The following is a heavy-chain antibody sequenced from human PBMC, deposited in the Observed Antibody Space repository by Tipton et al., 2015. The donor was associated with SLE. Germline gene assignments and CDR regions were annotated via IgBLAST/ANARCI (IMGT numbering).Heavy chain of an antibody. Sequence: GSLRLSCAASGFTFSSYSMNWVRQAPGKGLEWVSSISSSSSYIYYADSVKGRFTISRDNAKNSLYLQMNSLRAEDTAVYYCARDPSGSSHFDYWGQGTLVTVSS. D-gene: IGHD1-26*01. CDR1: GFTFSSYS. CDR2: ISSSSSYI. J-gene: IGHJ4*02. CDR3: ARDPSGSSHFDY. V-gene: IGHV3-21*01.